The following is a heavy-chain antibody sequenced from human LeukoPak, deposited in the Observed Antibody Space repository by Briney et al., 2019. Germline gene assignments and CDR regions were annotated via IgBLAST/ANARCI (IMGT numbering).Heavy chain of an antibody. J-gene: IGHJ4*02. CDR3: AKRERYYFDS. V-gene: IGHV3-23*01. CDR1: GFTFSSYA. CDR2: FGGSGAGT. Sequence: PGGSLRLSCAASGFTFSSYAMSWVRRAPGKGLEWVSTFGGSGAGTYYADSVKGRFTISRDNSKNTLYLQMNSLRAEDTAVYYCAKRERYYFDSWGQGTLVTVSS.